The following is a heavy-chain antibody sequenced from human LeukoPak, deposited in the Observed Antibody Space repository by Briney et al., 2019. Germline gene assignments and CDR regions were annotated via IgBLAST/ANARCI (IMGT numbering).Heavy chain of an antibody. CDR2: LSASGGTT. Sequence: PGGSLRLSCSASGFSFSTYAMTWVRQAPGKGLEWVSALSASGGTTYYADSVKGRFATSRDNLKNTLYLQMNSLRAEDTAVYYCAKLPREYCSSTSCPNWFDTWGQGTLVTVSS. V-gene: IGHV3-23*01. J-gene: IGHJ5*02. D-gene: IGHD2-2*01. CDR3: AKLPREYCSSTSCPNWFDT. CDR1: GFSFSTYA.